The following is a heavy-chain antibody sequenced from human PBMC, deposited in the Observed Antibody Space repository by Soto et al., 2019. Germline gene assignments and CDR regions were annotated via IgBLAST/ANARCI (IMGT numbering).Heavy chain of an antibody. Sequence: SVKVSCKASGGTFSSYTISWVRQAPGQGLEWMGRIIPILGIANYAQKFQGRVTITADKSTSTAYMELSSLRSEDTAVYYCARDRIAAAGHNFDYWGQGTLVTVSS. D-gene: IGHD6-13*01. CDR1: GGTFSSYT. J-gene: IGHJ4*02. CDR2: IIPILGIA. CDR3: ARDRIAAAGHNFDY. V-gene: IGHV1-69*04.